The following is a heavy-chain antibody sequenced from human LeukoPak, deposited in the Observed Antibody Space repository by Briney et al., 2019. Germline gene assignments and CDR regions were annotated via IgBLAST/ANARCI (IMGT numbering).Heavy chain of an antibody. Sequence: SVKVSCKASGGTFSSYTISWVRQAPGQGLEWMGRIIPFLGIADYAQKFQGRVTITADKSTSTAYMELSSLRSEDTAVYYCAGCSSTSCYRGNYWGQGTLVTVSS. V-gene: IGHV1-69*02. J-gene: IGHJ4*02. CDR1: GGTFSSYT. CDR3: AGCSSTSCYRGNY. CDR2: IIPFLGIA. D-gene: IGHD2-2*02.